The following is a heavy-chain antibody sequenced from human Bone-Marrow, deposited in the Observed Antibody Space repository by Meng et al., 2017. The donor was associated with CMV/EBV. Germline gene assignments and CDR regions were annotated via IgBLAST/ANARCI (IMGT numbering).Heavy chain of an antibody. V-gene: IGHV3-53*01. CDR3: ARGVAESLGWEMGY. J-gene: IGHJ4*02. Sequence: EVQLVESGGGLTQPGGSLRLSCAASGFTVSSNYMSWVRQAPGKGLEWVSVIYSGGSTYYADSVKGRFTISRDDAKNTLYLQMNSLRVEDTAVYYCARGVAESLGWEMGYWGQGTLVTASS. CDR1: GFTVSSNY. D-gene: IGHD1-26*01. CDR2: IYSGGST.